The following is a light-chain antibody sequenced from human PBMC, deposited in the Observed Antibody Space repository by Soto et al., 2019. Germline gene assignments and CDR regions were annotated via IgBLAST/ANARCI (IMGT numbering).Light chain of an antibody. J-gene: IGKJ4*01. Sequence: EIVMTQSRCTLSVSPGERATLSCKASHSVTSNLAWYQHRPGQAPRLLIYGVSVRDTGIPDRFSGSGSGTEFTLTISNLQPEDCAVYYCQQYNEWSLTFGGGTKVEI. CDR3: QQYNEWSLT. CDR2: GVS. V-gene: IGKV3-15*01. CDR1: HSVTSN.